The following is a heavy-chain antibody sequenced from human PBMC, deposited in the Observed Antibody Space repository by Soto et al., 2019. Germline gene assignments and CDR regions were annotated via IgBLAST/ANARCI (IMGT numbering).Heavy chain of an antibody. V-gene: IGHV3-30*03. D-gene: IGHD6-13*01. Sequence: GGSLRLSCAASGFTFSSYGMHWVRQAPGKGLEWVAVISYDGSNKYYADSVKGRFTISRDNSKNTLYLQMNSLRAEDTAVYYCAVVAYSRPFDYWGQGTLVTVSS. CDR3: AVVAYSRPFDY. CDR2: ISYDGSNK. J-gene: IGHJ4*02. CDR1: GFTFSSYG.